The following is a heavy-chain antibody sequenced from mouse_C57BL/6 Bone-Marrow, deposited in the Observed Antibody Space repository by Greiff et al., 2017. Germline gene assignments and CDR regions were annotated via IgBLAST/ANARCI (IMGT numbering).Heavy chain of an antibody. J-gene: IGHJ3*01. Sequence: QVQLQQPGAELVKPGASVKLSCKASGYTFTSYWMHWVKQRPGRGLEWIGSIDPTSGGTKYNEKFKSKATLTVDKPSSTAYMQLSSLTCEDSAVFYCARTYYPAWFAYWGQGTLVTVSA. CDR3: ARTYYPAWFAY. V-gene: IGHV1-72*01. CDR1: GYTFTSYW. D-gene: IGHD2-10*01. CDR2: IDPTSGGT.